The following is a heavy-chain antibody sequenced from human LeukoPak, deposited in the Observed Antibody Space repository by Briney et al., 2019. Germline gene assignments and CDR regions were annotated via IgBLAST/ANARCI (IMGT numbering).Heavy chain of an antibody. D-gene: IGHD6-13*01. V-gene: IGHV4-39*07. Sequence: PSETLSLTCTVSGGSISSSSYYWGWIRQPPGKGLEWIGSIYYSGSTYYNPSLKSRVTISVDTSKNQFSLKLSSVTAADTAVYYCASIHTLYSSSWYLDYWGQGTLVTVSS. CDR1: GGSISSSSYY. J-gene: IGHJ4*02. CDR2: IYYSGST. CDR3: ASIHTLYSSSWYLDY.